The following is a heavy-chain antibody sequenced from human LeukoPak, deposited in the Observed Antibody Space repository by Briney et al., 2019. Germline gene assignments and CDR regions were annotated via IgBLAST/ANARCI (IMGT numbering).Heavy chain of an antibody. CDR1: GFTVSSNY. Sequence: PGGSLRLSCAASGFTVSSNYMSWVRQAPGKGLEWVSVNYSGGSTYYADSLKGRLTISRDNSKNTLYLQMNSLRAEDTAVYYCATNHYYGSGSYYCPYYYYYGMDVWGQGTTVTVSS. CDR2: NYSGGST. D-gene: IGHD3-10*01. V-gene: IGHV3-53*01. CDR3: ATNHYYGSGSYYCPYYYYYGMDV. J-gene: IGHJ6*02.